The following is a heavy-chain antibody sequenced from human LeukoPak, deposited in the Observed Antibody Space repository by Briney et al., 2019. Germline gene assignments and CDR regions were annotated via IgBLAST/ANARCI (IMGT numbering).Heavy chain of an antibody. J-gene: IGHJ4*02. CDR2: IDQSGST. Sequence: SETLSLTCAVYGGSLSGYYWSWIRQPPGKGLEWIGEIDQSGSTTYNPSLKSRVTMSIDTSKNQFSLKLSSVTAADTAVYYCARGLVAHVGLWNYWGQGTLVTVSS. D-gene: IGHD2-15*01. V-gene: IGHV4-34*01. CDR1: GGSLSGYY. CDR3: ARGLVAHVGLWNY.